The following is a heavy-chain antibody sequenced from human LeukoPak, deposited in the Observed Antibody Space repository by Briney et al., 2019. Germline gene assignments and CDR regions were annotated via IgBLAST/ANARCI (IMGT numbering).Heavy chain of an antibody. V-gene: IGHV1-18*01. CDR2: ISAYNGNT. J-gene: IGHJ4*02. D-gene: IGHD6-13*01. Sequence: ASVKVSCKASGYTFTSYGISWVRQAPGQGLEWMGWISAYNGNTNYAQKLQGRVTMTTDTSTSTAYMELRSLRSDDTAVYYCARVTGGQQLVPLGYWGQGTLVTVSS. CDR1: GYTFTSYG. CDR3: ARVTGGQQLVPLGY.